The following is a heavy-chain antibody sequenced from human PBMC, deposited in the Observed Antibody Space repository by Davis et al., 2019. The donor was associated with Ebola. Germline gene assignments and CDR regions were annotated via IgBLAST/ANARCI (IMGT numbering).Heavy chain of an antibody. D-gene: IGHD3-10*01. J-gene: IGHJ4*02. V-gene: IGHV4-34*01. Sequence: SETLSLTCAVYGGSFSGYYWSWIRQPPGKGLEWIGEINHSGSTNYNPSLKSRVTISVDRSKNQFSLKLSSVTAADTAVYYCARAAYYYGSGSLAPRYYFDYWGQGTLVTVSS. CDR3: ARAAYYYGSGSLAPRYYFDY. CDR1: GGSFSGYY. CDR2: INHSGST.